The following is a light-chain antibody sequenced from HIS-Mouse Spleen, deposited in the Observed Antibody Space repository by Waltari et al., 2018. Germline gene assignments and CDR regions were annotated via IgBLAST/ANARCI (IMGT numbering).Light chain of an antibody. J-gene: IGLJ3*02. V-gene: IGLV2-14*01. CDR2: EVS. CDR1: SSDVGGYNY. Sequence: QSALTQPASVSGSPGQSITISCTGTSSDVGGYNYVSWYQQHPGKAPKLMIYEVSNRPSGFSTRFSGSKSGNTASLTISGLQAEDEADYYCSSYTSSSTFWVFGGGTKLTVL. CDR3: SSYTSSSTFWV.